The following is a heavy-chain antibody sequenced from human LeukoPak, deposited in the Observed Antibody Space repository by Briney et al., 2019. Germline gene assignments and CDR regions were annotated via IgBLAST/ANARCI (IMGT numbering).Heavy chain of an antibody. CDR3: ARLGGYSSGWSYYFDY. V-gene: IGHV5-51*01. D-gene: IGHD6-19*01. CDR1: GYSFTSYW. CDR2: IYPGDSDT. J-gene: IGHJ4*02. Sequence: GESLKISCKGSGYSFTSYWIGWVRQMPGKGLEWMGIIYPGDSDTRYSPSFQGQVTISADKSISTAYLQWSSLKASDTAMYYCARLGGYSSGWSYYFDYWGQGTLVTVSS.